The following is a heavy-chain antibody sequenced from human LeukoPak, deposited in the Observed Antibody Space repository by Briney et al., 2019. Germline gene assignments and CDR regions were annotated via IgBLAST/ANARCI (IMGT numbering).Heavy chain of an antibody. Sequence: GASMKVSCKASGYIFSNYDINWVRQAPGHGLEWMGWMNPNSGRRVYAQKFQGRVTMTRDSSINTAYMELTSLRSDDRAVYYCARGLRSDYWGQGTLVTVSS. D-gene: IGHD3-16*02. CDR1: GYIFSNYD. CDR3: ARGLRSDY. V-gene: IGHV1-8*01. J-gene: IGHJ4*02. CDR2: MNPNSGRR.